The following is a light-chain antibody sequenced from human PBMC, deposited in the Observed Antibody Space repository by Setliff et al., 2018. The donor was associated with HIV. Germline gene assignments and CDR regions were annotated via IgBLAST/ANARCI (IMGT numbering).Light chain of an antibody. CDR1: SSDIGRYNY. CDR3: SSYRSDRNVI. J-gene: IGLJ2*01. V-gene: IGLV2-14*01. CDR2: EVT. Sequence: QSVLTQPASVSGSPGQSVTISCIGSSSDIGRYNYVSWYQQHPGKAPKLIIFEVTNRPSGISNRFSASKFGNTASLTIAGLQYEDEGDYYCSSYRSDRNVIFGGGTRSPS.